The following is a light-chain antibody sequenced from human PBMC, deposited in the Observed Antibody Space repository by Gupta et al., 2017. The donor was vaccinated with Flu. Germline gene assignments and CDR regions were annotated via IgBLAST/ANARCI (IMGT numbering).Light chain of an antibody. CDR1: QHIGSS. J-gene: IGKJ4*01. CDR2: YAS. V-gene: IGKV6-21*01. Sequence: EILLTQSPDFQSVTPEEKVTITCRASQHIGSSLHWYQQKPGESPKHLIKYASYSFSGVPSRFCGSGGATQYTPTTNSLEAQDDVTNYYQQRSRLPLTFGGGTKVEIK. CDR3: QQRSRLPLT.